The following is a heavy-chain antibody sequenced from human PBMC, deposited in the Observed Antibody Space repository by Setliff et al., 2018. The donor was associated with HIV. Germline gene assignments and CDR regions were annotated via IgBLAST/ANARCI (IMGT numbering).Heavy chain of an antibody. V-gene: IGHV4-34*01. CDR1: GGSFNGYY. CDR2: VNHSGST. D-gene: IGHD4-4*01. J-gene: IGHJ3*02. Sequence: PSETLSLTCAVYGGSFNGYYWSWIRQPPGKGLEWIGEVNHSGSTNYNPSLKSRVTIPVDTSKNQFSLKLSSVTAADTAVYYCARGRDDYNYDPLEIWGQGTMVTVSS. CDR3: ARGRDDYNYDPLEI.